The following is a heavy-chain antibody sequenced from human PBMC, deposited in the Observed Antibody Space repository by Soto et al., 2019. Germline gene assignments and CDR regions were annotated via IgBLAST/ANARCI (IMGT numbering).Heavy chain of an antibody. Sequence: QVQLQESGPVLVKPSQTLSLTCTVSGGSISSGGYYWSWIRQHPAKGLEWIGYIYYSGSTYYNPSLKSRVITSVATSKNHLCLTLGSVTAADTAEYYCARVYCSGGSFYEFYYLGQGTLVTVSS. V-gene: IGHV4-31*03. CDR3: ARVYCSGGSFYEFYY. CDR1: GGSISSGGYY. J-gene: IGHJ4*02. D-gene: IGHD2-15*01. CDR2: IYYSGST.